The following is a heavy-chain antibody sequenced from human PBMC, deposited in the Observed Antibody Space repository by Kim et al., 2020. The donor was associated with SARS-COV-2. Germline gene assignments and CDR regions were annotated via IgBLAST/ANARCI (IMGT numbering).Heavy chain of an antibody. D-gene: IGHD1-26*01. Sequence: GGSLRLSCTASGFTFSNTWMYWVRQAPGKGLVWVSRINPDGKTTNYADSVKGRFTISRDNANNMLSLQMDSLRAEDTAVYYCTRKIAWAYGMDVWGHRTT. CDR2: INPDGKTT. J-gene: IGHJ6*02. V-gene: IGHV3-74*01. CDR1: GFTFSNTW. CDR3: TRKIAWAYGMDV.